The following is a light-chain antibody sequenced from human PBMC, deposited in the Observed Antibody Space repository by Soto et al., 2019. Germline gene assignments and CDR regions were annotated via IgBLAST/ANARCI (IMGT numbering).Light chain of an antibody. Sequence: DIQLTQSPSTLSASVGDRVIITCRASKSPSGGVAWYQQQPGKAPTLLIYKASTLKSGVPSRFSGSGSGTEFTLTISSLQPDDFATYYCQQWNSYSWTFGQGTKVEI. V-gene: IGKV1-5*03. J-gene: IGKJ1*01. CDR1: KSPSGG. CDR2: KAS. CDR3: QQWNSYSWT.